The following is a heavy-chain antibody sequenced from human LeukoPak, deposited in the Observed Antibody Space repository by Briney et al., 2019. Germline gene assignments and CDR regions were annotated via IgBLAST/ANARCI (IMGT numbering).Heavy chain of an antibody. J-gene: IGHJ6*03. V-gene: IGHV3-74*01. CDR2: INSDGTST. CDR3: AKGGTRHMDV. CDR1: GFTFRNYW. Sequence: GGSLRLSXAASGFTFRNYWMHWVRQAPGKGLVWVSRINSDGTSTSYADSVKGRFTISRDNAKNTLYLQMNSLRADDTAVYYCAKGGTRHMDVWGKGTTVTVSS. D-gene: IGHD1-1*01.